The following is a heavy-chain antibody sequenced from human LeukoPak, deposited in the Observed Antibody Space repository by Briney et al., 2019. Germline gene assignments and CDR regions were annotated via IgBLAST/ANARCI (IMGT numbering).Heavy chain of an antibody. D-gene: IGHD5-24*01. J-gene: IGHJ3*02. Sequence: PGGSLRLSCAASGFTFSSYGMSWVRQAPGKGLEWGSAINTGGSTFYADSVKGRFTISRDNSKNTLYLQMNSLRAEDTAVYYCAKDKHRWAFDIWGQGTMVTVSS. CDR3: AKDKHRWAFDI. CDR2: INTGGST. V-gene: IGHV3-23*01. CDR1: GFTFSSYG.